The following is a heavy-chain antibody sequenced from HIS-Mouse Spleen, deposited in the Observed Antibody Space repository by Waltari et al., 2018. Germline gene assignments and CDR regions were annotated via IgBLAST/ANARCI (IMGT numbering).Heavy chain of an antibody. V-gene: IGHV4-39*07. D-gene: IGHD6-13*01. CDR3: AREIPYSSSWYDWYFDL. CDR1: GGSISSSSDY. Sequence: QLQLQESGPGLVKPSETLSLTCTVSGGSISSSSDYRGWIRQPPGKGLEWIGSIYYSGSTYYNPSLKSRVTISVDTSKNQFSLKLSSVTAADTAVYYCAREIPYSSSWYDWYFDLWGRGTLVTVSS. CDR2: IYYSGST. J-gene: IGHJ2*01.